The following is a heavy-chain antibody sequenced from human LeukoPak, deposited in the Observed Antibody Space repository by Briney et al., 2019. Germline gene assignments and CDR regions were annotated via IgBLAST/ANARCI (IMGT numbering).Heavy chain of an antibody. D-gene: IGHD2-2*01. V-gene: IGHV3-23*01. CDR3: ARRPAIFMDGVYYYGMDV. Sequence: PGGSLRLSCAASEFMFSKYAVSWVRQAPGKGLEWVSAVSASADSTYYADSVKGRFIISRDNSKNTLFLQMNSLRAEDTAVYYCARRPAIFMDGVYYYGMDVWGQGTTVTVSS. CDR1: EFMFSKYA. J-gene: IGHJ6*02. CDR2: VSASADST.